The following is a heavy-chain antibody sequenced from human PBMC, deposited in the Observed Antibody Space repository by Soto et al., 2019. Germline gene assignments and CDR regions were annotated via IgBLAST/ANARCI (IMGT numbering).Heavy chain of an antibody. CDR3: ARDAVISWNYGGNWFDP. Sequence: QVQLQESGPGLVKPSQTLSLTCTVSGGSISSGGYYWSWIRQHPGKGREWIGYIYYSGSNYYNPSLKSRVTISVDTSKNQFSLKLSSVTAADTAVYYCARDAVISWNYGGNWFDPWGHGTLVTVSS. D-gene: IGHD1-7*01. CDR1: GGSISSGGYY. J-gene: IGHJ5*02. V-gene: IGHV4-31*03. CDR2: IYYSGSN.